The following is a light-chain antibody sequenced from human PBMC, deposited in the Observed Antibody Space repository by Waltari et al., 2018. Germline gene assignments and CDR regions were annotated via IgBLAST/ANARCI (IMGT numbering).Light chain of an antibody. CDR1: QGIRND. CDR3: LQHNSYLYT. V-gene: IGKV1-17*01. CDR2: TAS. Sequence: DVQMTQSPSSLSASVGDRVTITCRASQGIRNDLAWYQQKPGKAPKRLSYTASSLFSGVPSRFSGSGSGTEVTLTISSLQPEDCATNYCLQHNSYLYTVGQGTKLEIK. J-gene: IGKJ2*01.